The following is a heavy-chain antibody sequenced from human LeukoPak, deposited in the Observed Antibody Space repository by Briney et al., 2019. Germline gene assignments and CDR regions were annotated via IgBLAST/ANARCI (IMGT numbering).Heavy chain of an antibody. J-gene: IGHJ4*02. CDR1: GFTFSSYG. CDR2: IKPDGSEK. V-gene: IGHV3-7*01. Sequence: HPGRSLRLSCAASGFTFSSYGMHWVRQAPGKGLEWVANIKPDGSEKYYVDSVKGRFTISRDDAKRSLDLQMDSLRAEDTAIYYCAYRNTLDYWGQGTLVTVSS. D-gene: IGHD1-26*01. CDR3: AYRNTLDY.